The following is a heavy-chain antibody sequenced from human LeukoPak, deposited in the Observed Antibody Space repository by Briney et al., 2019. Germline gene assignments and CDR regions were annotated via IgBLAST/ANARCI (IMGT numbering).Heavy chain of an antibody. V-gene: IGHV1-46*01. D-gene: IGHD2-2*01. CDR1: GYTFTSYY. CDR2: INPSGGST. Sequence: GASVKVSCKASGYTFTSYYTHWVRQAPGQGLEWMGIINPSGGSTSYAQKFQGRVTMTRDTSTSTVYMELSSLRSEDTAVYYCARADCSSTSCYAPSDIGFDPWGQGTLVTVSS. J-gene: IGHJ5*02. CDR3: ARADCSSTSCYAPSDIGFDP.